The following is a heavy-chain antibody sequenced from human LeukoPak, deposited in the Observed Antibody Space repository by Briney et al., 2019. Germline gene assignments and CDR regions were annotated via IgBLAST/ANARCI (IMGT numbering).Heavy chain of an antibody. Sequence: SQTLSLTCAISGDSVSSNSAAWNWIRQSPSRGLEWLGRTYYRSKWYNDYAVSVKSRITIKPDTSKNQFSLQLNSVTPEDTAVYYCARLVTMVRGVIPADYWGQGTLVTVSS. D-gene: IGHD3-10*01. CDR3: ARLVTMVRGVIPADY. CDR1: GDSVSSNSAA. CDR2: TYYRSKWYN. J-gene: IGHJ4*02. V-gene: IGHV6-1*01.